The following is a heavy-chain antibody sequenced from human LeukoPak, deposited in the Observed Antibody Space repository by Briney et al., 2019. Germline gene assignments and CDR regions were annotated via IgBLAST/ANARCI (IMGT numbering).Heavy chain of an antibody. D-gene: IGHD2-2*01. CDR3: ARAMAFDI. CDR1: GFTFSSYA. Sequence: GGSLRLSCAASGFTFSSYAMSWVRQAPGKGLEWVAVISYDGSNKYYADSVKGRFTISRDNSKNTLYLQMNSLRAEDTAVYYCARAMAFDIWGQGTMVTVSS. V-gene: IGHV3-30-3*01. J-gene: IGHJ3*02. CDR2: ISYDGSNK.